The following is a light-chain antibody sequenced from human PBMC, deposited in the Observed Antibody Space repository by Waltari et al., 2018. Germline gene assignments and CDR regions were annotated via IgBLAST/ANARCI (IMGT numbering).Light chain of an antibody. V-gene: IGLV2-14*01. CDR2: VVS. Sequence: QSALTQPASVSGSPGQSITISCTGTSSAVGGYHYVSWYQQHPGKAPKLMIYVVSNRPSGVSNRFSGSKSGNTASLTISGLQAEDEADYYCSSYTSSSSYVFGTGTKVTVL. J-gene: IGLJ1*01. CDR3: SSYTSSSSYV. CDR1: SSAVGGYHY.